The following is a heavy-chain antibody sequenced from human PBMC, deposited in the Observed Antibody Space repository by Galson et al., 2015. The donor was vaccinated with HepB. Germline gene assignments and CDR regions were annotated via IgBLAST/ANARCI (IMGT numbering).Heavy chain of an antibody. CDR2: IYWDDDK. Sequence: PALVKPTQTLTLTCTFSGFSLSTSGVGVGWIRQPPGKALECLALIYWDDDKRYRPSLESRLTITKDTSKNQVVLRMTNMDPVDTATYYCARIGGVTTQGYMDVWGKGTTVTVSS. J-gene: IGHJ6*03. D-gene: IGHD4-17*01. CDR3: ARIGGVTTQGYMDV. CDR1: GFSLSTSGVG. V-gene: IGHV2-5*02.